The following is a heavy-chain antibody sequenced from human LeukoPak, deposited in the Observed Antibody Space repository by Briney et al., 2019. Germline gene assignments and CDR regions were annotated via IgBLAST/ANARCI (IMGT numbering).Heavy chain of an antibody. J-gene: IGHJ5*02. Sequence: SETLSLTCTVSGGSISSSSYYWGWIRQPPGKGLEWIGSIYYSGSTYYNPSLKSRVTISVDTSKNQFSLKLSSVTAADTAVYYCARVGSGYDHNWFDPWGQGTLVTVSS. CDR1: GGSISSSSYY. V-gene: IGHV4-39*07. D-gene: IGHD5-12*01. CDR3: ARVGSGYDHNWFDP. CDR2: IYYSGST.